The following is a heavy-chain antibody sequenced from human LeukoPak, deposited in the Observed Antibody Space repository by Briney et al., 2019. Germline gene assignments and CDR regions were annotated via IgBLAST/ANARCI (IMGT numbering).Heavy chain of an antibody. CDR2: RDGATSRT. D-gene: IGHD2-2*01. V-gene: IGHV3-74*01. CDR3: AREGAAYQDYFDH. Sequence: GGSLRLSCAASGFTFTSYWMHWVRQAPGKGLIWVGRRDGATSRTSLVDSVNGRFTISRDSVNDILYLQMNSLTPEDTAVYYCAREGAAYQDYFDHWGQGTLVAVSS. CDR1: GFTFTSYW. J-gene: IGHJ4*02.